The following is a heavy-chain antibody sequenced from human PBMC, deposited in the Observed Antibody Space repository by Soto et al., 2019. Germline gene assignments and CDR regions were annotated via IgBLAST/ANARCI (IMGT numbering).Heavy chain of an antibody. Sequence: QVQLQESGPGLVKPSQTLSLTCTVSGGSISSGDYYWSWIRQPPGKGLEWLGYIYYSGSTYYNPSLKSRVTISVDTSKNQFSLKLSSVTAADTAVYYCARETTRGYIYGYSGGLYFDYWGQGTLDTVSS. J-gene: IGHJ4*02. CDR1: GGSISSGDYY. CDR2: IYYSGST. CDR3: ARETTRGYIYGYSGGLYFDY. D-gene: IGHD5-18*01. V-gene: IGHV4-30-4*01.